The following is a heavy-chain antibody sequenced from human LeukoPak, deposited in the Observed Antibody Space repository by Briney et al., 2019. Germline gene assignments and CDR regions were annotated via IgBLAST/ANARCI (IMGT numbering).Heavy chain of an antibody. Sequence: GGSLRLSCAASGFSFSTYSMNWVRQAPGKGLEWVSYISSSSSSTIYYADSVKGRFTISRDNAKNSLYLQMNSLRDEDTAVYYCARNVGFDYWGQGTLVTVSS. CDR2: ISSSSSSTI. J-gene: IGHJ4*02. CDR1: GFSFSTYS. V-gene: IGHV3-48*02. CDR3: ARNVGFDY. D-gene: IGHD1-1*01.